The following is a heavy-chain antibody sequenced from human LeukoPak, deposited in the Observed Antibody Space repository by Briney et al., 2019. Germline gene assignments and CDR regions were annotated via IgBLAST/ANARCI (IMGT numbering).Heavy chain of an antibody. D-gene: IGHD3-3*01. J-gene: IGHJ6*02. Sequence: ASVKVSCKASGGTFSSYAISWVRQAPGQGLEWMGRIIPILGIANYAQKFQGRVTITADKSTSTAYMELSSLRSEDTAVYYCARSVLRFLEWFRWEPMDVWGQGTTVTVSS. CDR2: IIPILGIA. CDR3: ARSVLRFLEWFRWEPMDV. V-gene: IGHV1-69*04. CDR1: GGTFSSYA.